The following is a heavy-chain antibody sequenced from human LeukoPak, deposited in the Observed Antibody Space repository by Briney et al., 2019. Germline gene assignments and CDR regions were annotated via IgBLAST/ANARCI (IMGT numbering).Heavy chain of an antibody. CDR3: ARLWFGNGSTFDP. Sequence: PSETLSLTCTVSGGSIISSNYYWAWIRQPPGKELEWLATVYNSGTTYYTPSLKSRATISVDTSKDQFSLKLDSVTAADTALYYCARLWFGNGSTFDPWGQGTLVTVSS. CDR2: VYNSGTT. J-gene: IGHJ5*02. CDR1: GGSIISSNYY. V-gene: IGHV4-39*01. D-gene: IGHD3-10*01.